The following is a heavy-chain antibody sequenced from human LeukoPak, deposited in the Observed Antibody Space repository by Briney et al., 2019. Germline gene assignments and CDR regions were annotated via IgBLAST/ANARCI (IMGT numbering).Heavy chain of an antibody. V-gene: IGHV4-30-2*01. J-gene: IGHJ4*02. CDR2: IYHSGST. Sequence: PSETLSLTCTVSGGSISSGGYYWSWIRQPPGKGLEWIGYIYHSGSTYYNPSLKSRVTISVDRSKNQFSLKLSSVTAADTAVYYCARDHAGATAFDYWGQGTLVTVSS. D-gene: IGHD1-26*01. CDR3: ARDHAGATAFDY. CDR1: GGSISSGGYY.